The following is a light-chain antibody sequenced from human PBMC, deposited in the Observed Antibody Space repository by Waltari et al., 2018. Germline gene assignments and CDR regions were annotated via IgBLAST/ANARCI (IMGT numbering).Light chain of an antibody. Sequence: SYELTQPPSVSVSPGQTARITCSGDALPKKYAYWYQQKSGQAPVLVIYEDNKRPSGIPERFSGSSSGAMATMTIGGAQVEDDGDYYCSSTDSSGNYVVFGGGTKLTVL. CDR2: EDN. CDR1: ALPKKY. V-gene: IGLV3-10*01. J-gene: IGLJ2*01. CDR3: SSTDSSGNYVV.